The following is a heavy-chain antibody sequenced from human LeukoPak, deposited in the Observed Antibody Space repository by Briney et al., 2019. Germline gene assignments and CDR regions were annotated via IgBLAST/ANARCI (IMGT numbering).Heavy chain of an antibody. CDR3: ARAYNSRDAFDI. CDR2: INHSGST. CDR1: GGSFSGYY. J-gene: IGHJ3*02. V-gene: IGHV4-34*01. Sequence: SETLSLTCAVYGGSFSGYYWSWIRQPPGKGLEWIGEINHSGSTNYNPSLKSRVTISVDTSKNQFSLKLSSVTAAGTAVYYCARAYNSRDAFDIWGQGTMVTVSS. D-gene: IGHD1-20*01.